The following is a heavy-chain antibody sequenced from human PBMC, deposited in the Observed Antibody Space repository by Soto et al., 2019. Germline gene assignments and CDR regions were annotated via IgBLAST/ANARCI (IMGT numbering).Heavy chain of an antibody. CDR2: ISSSGGST. Sequence: EVQLLESGGDLVQPGGSLRLSCAASGFTFNNYAMSWVRQAPGKGLEWVSGISSSGGSTYYADSVKGRFTISRDISKNTASIQMYRLSTEDTALYNCAKDPDGDYVGSFEMWGQGTKVTVSS. CDR1: GFTFNNYA. D-gene: IGHD4-17*01. V-gene: IGHV3-23*01. CDR3: AKDPDGDYVGSFEM. J-gene: IGHJ3*02.